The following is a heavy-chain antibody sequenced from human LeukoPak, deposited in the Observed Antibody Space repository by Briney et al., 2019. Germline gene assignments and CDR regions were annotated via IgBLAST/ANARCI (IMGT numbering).Heavy chain of an antibody. D-gene: IGHD3-10*01. CDR2: IHPGDSDA. CDR3: ARSGPGQSIDY. V-gene: IGHV5-51*01. CDR1: GYSFTSYW. Sequence: GESLKISCEASGYSFTSYWIGWVRQMPGRGLEWMGIIHPGDSDAKYSPSFEGQVTFSADKSISTAYLQWSSLKASDTAMYYCARSGPGQSIDYWGQGTLVTVSS. J-gene: IGHJ4*02.